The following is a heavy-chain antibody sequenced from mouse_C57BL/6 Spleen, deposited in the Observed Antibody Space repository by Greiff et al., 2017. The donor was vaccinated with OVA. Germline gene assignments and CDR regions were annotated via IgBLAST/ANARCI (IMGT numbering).Heavy chain of an antibody. D-gene: IGHD1-1*01. CDR2: IYPGSGST. CDR1: GYTFTSYW. V-gene: IGHV1-55*01. J-gene: IGHJ4*01. CDR3: ANYYGSRDAMDY. Sequence: QVQLQQPGAELVKPGASVKMSCKASGYTFTSYWITWVKQRPGQGLEWIGDIYPGSGSTNYNEKFKSKATLTVDTSSSTAYMQLSSLTSEDSAVYYCANYYGSRDAMDYWGQGTSVTVSS.